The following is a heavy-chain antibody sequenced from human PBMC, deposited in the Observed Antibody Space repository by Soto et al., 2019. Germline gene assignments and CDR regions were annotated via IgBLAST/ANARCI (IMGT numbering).Heavy chain of an antibody. CDR2: ISAYNGNT. Sequence: QVQLVQSGAEVKKPGASVKVSCKASGYTFTSYGISWVRQAPGQGLEWMGWISAYNGNTNYAQKLQGRVTMTTDTSTSTAYMELRSLRSDDTAVYYCARDGYDYVWGSYRYKGGYFDYWGQGTLVTVSS. D-gene: IGHD3-16*02. J-gene: IGHJ4*02. CDR3: ARDGYDYVWGSYRYKGGYFDY. V-gene: IGHV1-18*01. CDR1: GYTFTSYG.